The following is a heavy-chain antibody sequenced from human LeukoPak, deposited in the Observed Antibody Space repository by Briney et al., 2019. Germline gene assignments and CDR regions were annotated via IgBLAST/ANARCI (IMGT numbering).Heavy chain of an antibody. V-gene: IGHV3-33*08. J-gene: IGHJ4*02. CDR1: GFTFSSYA. CDR3: LREVDWKYAFDY. Sequence: GRSLRLSCAASGFTFSSYAMHWVRQAPGKGLEWVAVIRPDGSHISYVDPVKGRFTISRDNSNNMLYLQMSSLRAEDTALYYCLREVDWKYAFDYWGRGTLVTVSS. CDR2: IRPDGSHI. D-gene: IGHD1-7*01.